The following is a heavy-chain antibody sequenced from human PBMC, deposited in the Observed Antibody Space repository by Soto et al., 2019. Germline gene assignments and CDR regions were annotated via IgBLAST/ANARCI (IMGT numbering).Heavy chain of an antibody. V-gene: IGHV3-23*01. Sequence: DVQLLESGGGLVQPGGSLRLSCAASGFSFSTYAMSWVRQAPGKGLEWVTGITGGGDTTYYADSVRGRFTISRDNSKNTVYLQVNSRRADDTAVYYCAKPALPTVLSNYDFDRWGQGTLVTVSS. CDR1: GFSFSTYA. J-gene: IGHJ4*02. CDR3: AKPALPTVLSNYDFDR. CDR2: ITGGGDTT. D-gene: IGHD2-8*01.